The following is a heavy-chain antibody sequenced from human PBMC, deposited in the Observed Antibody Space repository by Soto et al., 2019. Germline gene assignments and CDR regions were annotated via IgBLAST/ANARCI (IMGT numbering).Heavy chain of an antibody. CDR2: INPSGGST. CDR3: ARAGRGYCISTSCAPRGWFDP. V-gene: IGHV1-46*01. CDR1: GYTFTGYA. D-gene: IGHD2-2*01. Sequence: GASVKVSCKASGYTFTGYAMHWVRQAPGQGLEWMGIINPSGGSTSYAQKFQGRVTMTRDTSTSTVYMELSSLRSEDTAVYYCARAGRGYCISTSCAPRGWFDPWGQGTLVTVSS. J-gene: IGHJ5*02.